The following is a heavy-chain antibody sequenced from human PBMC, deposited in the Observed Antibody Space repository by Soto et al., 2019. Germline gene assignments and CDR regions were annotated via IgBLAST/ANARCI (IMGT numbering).Heavy chain of an antibody. CDR2: FDPEDGET. CDR1: GYTLTELS. J-gene: IGHJ5*02. CDR3: AMILDIVLVPRFAP. V-gene: IGHV1-24*01. Sequence: ASVKVSFKVTGYTLTELSIHWVRQAPGKGPEWMGGFDPEDGETIYAQKFQGRVTMTEDTSTDTAYMELSSLRSEDTAVYYCAMILDIVLVPRFAPWGQGTLVTVSS. D-gene: IGHD2-2*01.